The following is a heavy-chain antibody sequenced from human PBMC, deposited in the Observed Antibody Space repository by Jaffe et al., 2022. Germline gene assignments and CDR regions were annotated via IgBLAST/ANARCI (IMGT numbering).Heavy chain of an antibody. CDR1: GLTFSNYE. V-gene: IGHV3-48*03. J-gene: IGHJ4*02. D-gene: IGHD3-10*01. CDR2: ISSSGSII. Sequence: EVQLVESGGGLVQPGGSLRLSCAVSGLTFSNYEMNWVRQSPGKGLEWLSCISSSGSIIYYADSVKGRFTISRDNADSLLYLQMNSLRAGDTAIYYCARGGSGAYYDFFENWGQGTLVTVSS. CDR3: ARGGSGAYYDFFEN.